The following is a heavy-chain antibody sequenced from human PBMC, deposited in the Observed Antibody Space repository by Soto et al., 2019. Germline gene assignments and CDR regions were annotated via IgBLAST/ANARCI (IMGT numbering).Heavy chain of an antibody. D-gene: IGHD5-18*01. CDR2: ISAYNGNT. V-gene: IGHV1-18*01. Sequence: ASVKVSCKASGYTFTSYGISWVRQAPGQGLEWMGWISAYNGNTNYAQKLQGRVTMTTDTSTSTAYMELRSLRSDDTAVYYCARELRSYGYKGKAFDIWGQGTMVTVSS. J-gene: IGHJ3*02. CDR3: ARELRSYGYKGKAFDI. CDR1: GYTFTSYG.